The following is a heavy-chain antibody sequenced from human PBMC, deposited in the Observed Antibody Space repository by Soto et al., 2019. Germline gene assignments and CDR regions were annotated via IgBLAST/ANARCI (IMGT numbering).Heavy chain of an antibody. CDR2: MGYNGFT. CDR3: ARQGFGELHGLVDV. V-gene: IGHV4-59*08. D-gene: IGHD3-10*01. CDR1: GGPMNNYY. J-gene: IGHJ6*02. Sequence: QVQLQELGPGLVKPSETLSLTCTISGGPMNNYYCSWFRQPRGQGLEWIGYMGYNGFTRYNPSVRSREDISLATAENQFYLYLSSVTAADTDVYVCARQGFGELHGLVDVWGQGITVTVSS.